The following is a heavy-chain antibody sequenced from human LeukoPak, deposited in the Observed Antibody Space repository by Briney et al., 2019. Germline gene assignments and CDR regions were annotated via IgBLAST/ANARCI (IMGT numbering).Heavy chain of an antibody. Sequence: GGPLRLSCAASGFTFSSYAMSWVPQAPGKGLEWVSAISGSGCSTYYADSVKGRFTISRDNSKNTVYLQMNSLRAEDTAVYYCARVAAAGNYYYYYMDVWGKGTTVTVSS. D-gene: IGHD6-13*01. CDR3: ARVAAAGNYYYYYMDV. V-gene: IGHV3-23*01. CDR2: ISGSGCST. CDR1: GFTFSSYA. J-gene: IGHJ6*03.